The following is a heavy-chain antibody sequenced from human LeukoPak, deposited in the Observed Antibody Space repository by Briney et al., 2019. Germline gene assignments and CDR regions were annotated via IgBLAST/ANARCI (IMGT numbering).Heavy chain of an antibody. V-gene: IGHV1-18*01. CDR3: ARDLDYSNYYYYGMDV. CDR2: ISANNGDT. D-gene: IGHD4-11*01. CDR1: GYIFTSYS. Sequence: GASVKVSCKASGYIFTSYSISWVRQAPGQGLEWMGWISANNGDTDYPQNLQGRVTMTTDTSTSTAYMELRSLRSDDTAVYYCARDLDYSNYYYYGMDVWGQGTTVTVSS. J-gene: IGHJ6*02.